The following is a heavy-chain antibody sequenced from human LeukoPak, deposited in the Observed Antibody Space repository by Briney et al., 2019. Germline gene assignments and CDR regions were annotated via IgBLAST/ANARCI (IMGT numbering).Heavy chain of an antibody. D-gene: IGHD2/OR15-2a*01. CDR1: GGSISGYY. J-gene: IGHJ5*02. Sequence: SETLSLTCTVSGGSISGYYWSWIRQPPGKGLEWIGYIYYSGSTNYNPSLKSRVTISVDTSKNQFSLKLSSVTAADTAVYYCARDREYSSFDPWGQGTLVTVSS. CDR3: ARDREYSSFDP. V-gene: IGHV4-59*01. CDR2: IYYSGST.